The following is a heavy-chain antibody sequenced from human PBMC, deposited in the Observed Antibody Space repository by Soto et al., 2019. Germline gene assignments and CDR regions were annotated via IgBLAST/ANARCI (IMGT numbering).Heavy chain of an antibody. CDR1: GGSISGYY. CDR3: ARQRLGPYCYPFDF. Sequence: SQTLSLTCTVPGGSISGYYWSWIRQPPWKGLEYIGYIYYRGSTNYNPSLKSRVIMSVDTSRNLFSLKMNSVTAADTAVYYCARQRLGPYCYPFDFPARGTTVPVSS. J-gene: IGHJ5*01. V-gene: IGHV4-59*01. D-gene: IGHD6-25*01. CDR2: IYYRGST.